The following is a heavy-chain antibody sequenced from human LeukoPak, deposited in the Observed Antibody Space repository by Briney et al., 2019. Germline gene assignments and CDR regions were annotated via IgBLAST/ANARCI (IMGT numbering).Heavy chain of an antibody. J-gene: IGHJ3*02. V-gene: IGHV3-21*01. CDR2: ISSSSYYI. Sequence: GPLTHTCAATGFTLSTNTMNSGRHDLGKRPEYVSSISSSSYYIYYADSVKGRFTISRDNAKNSLYLQMNSLRAEDTAVYYCAKDLYCDSARCTDVFDIWGQGTLVTASS. D-gene: IGHD2-2*01. CDR3: AKDLYCDSARCTDVFDI. CDR1: GFTLSTNT.